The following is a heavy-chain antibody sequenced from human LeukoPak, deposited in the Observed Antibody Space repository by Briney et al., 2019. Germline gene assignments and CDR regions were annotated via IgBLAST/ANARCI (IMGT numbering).Heavy chain of an antibody. D-gene: IGHD3-22*01. Sequence: SETLSLTCTVSGGSISRSSYYWVWIRQPPGKGLEWIGSIYYSGITYYNPSLKSRVTISVGTSKNQFSLKLSSVTAADTAVYYCARLYDTSGYFYWYFDLWGRGTLVTVSS. CDR2: IYYSGIT. V-gene: IGHV4-39*01. CDR1: GGSISRSSYY. J-gene: IGHJ2*01. CDR3: ARLYDTSGYFYWYFDL.